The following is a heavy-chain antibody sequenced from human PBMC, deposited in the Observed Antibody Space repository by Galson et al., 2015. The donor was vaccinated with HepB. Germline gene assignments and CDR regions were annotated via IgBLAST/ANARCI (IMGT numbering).Heavy chain of an antibody. J-gene: IGHJ6*02. CDR1: GGSISSGGYY. D-gene: IGHD3-22*01. V-gene: IGHV4-31*03. CDR2: IYYSGST. Sequence: TLSLTCTVSGGSISSGGYYWSWIRQHPGKGLEWIGYIYYSGSTYYNPSLKSRVTISVDTSKNQFSLKLSSVTAADTAVYYCARVSSYYYDSSGYYYDLHYGMDVWGQGTTVTVSS. CDR3: ARVSSYYYDSSGYYYDLHYGMDV.